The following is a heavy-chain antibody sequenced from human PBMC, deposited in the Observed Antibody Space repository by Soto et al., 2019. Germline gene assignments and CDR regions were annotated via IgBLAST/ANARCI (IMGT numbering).Heavy chain of an antibody. D-gene: IGHD6-19*01. CDR3: ARPAKLSGYSSGWYDSAFDY. V-gene: IGHV1-69*01. CDR2: IIPIFGTA. J-gene: IGHJ4*02. CDR1: GGTFSSYA. Sequence: QVQLVQSGAEVKKPGSSVQVSCKASGGTFSSYAISWVRQAPGQGLEWMGGIIPIFGTANYAQKFQGRVTITADESTSTAYMELSSLRSEDTAVYYCARPAKLSGYSSGWYDSAFDYWGQGTLVTVSS.